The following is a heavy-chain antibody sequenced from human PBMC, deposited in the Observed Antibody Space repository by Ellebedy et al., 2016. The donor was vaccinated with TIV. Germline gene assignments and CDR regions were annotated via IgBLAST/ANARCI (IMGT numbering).Heavy chain of an antibody. CDR3: ARDMGPYYYDSSGYDY. Sequence: AASVKVSCKASGGTSSTYAISWVRQAPGQGLEWMGGIIPILGTANYAQKFQGRVTITADESTSTAYMELSSLRSEDTAVYYCARDMGPYYYDSSGYDYWGQGTLVTVSP. V-gene: IGHV1-69*13. J-gene: IGHJ4*02. CDR1: GGTSSTYA. D-gene: IGHD3-22*01. CDR2: IIPILGTA.